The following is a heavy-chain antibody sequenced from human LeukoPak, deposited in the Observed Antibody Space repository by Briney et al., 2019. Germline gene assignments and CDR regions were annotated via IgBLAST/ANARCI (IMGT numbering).Heavy chain of an antibody. CDR2: IKQDGSEK. CDR1: GFTFSSYW. V-gene: IGHV3-7*01. Sequence: PGGSLRLSCAASGFTFSSYWMSWVRQAPGKGLEWVANIKQDGSEKYYVDSVKGRFTISRDNAKNSLYLQMNSLRAEDTAVYYCARDAESYYYDSSGSFYYYYGMDVWGQGTTVTVS. J-gene: IGHJ6*02. CDR3: ARDAESYYYDSSGSFYYYYGMDV. D-gene: IGHD3-22*01.